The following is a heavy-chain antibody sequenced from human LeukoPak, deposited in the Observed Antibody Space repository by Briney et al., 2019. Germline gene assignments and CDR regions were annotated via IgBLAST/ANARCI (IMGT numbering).Heavy chain of an antibody. Sequence: SETLSLTCAVYGVSFSGYYWSWIHQPPGKGLEWIGEINHSGSTNYNPSLKSRVTISVDTSKNQFSLKLSSVTAADTAVYYCAREAKYYYEPWGQGTLVTVSS. D-gene: IGHD3-22*01. J-gene: IGHJ4*02. CDR3: AREAKYYYEP. CDR2: INHSGST. CDR1: GVSFSGYY. V-gene: IGHV4-34*01.